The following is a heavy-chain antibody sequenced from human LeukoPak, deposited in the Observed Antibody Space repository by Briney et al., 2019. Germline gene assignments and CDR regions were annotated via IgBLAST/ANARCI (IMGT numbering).Heavy chain of an antibody. J-gene: IGHJ4*02. D-gene: IGHD2-21*02. CDR1: GFTFSSYA. CDR3: AKDPPPPATAKSGDY. CDR2: ISGSGGST. V-gene: IGHV3-23*01. Sequence: GGSLRLSRAASGFTFSSYAMSWVRQAPGKGLEGVSAISGSGGSTYYADSVKGRFTISRDNSKNTLYLQMNSLRAEDTAVYYCAKDPPPPATAKSGDYWGQGTLVTVSS.